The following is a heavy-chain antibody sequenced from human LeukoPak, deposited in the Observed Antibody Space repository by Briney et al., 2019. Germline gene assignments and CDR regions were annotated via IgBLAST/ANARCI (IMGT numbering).Heavy chain of an antibody. CDR2: IRSKAYGGTT. Sequence: PGRSLRLSCTASGFTFGDYAMSWVRQAPGKGLEWVGFIRSKAYGGTTEYAASVKGRFTIARDDSKNIAYLQMNSLKTEDTAVYYCTRDLGYCSSTSCYEGEYFDYWGQGTLVTVSS. CDR1: GFTFGDYA. D-gene: IGHD2-2*01. CDR3: TRDLGYCSSTSCYEGEYFDY. J-gene: IGHJ4*02. V-gene: IGHV3-49*04.